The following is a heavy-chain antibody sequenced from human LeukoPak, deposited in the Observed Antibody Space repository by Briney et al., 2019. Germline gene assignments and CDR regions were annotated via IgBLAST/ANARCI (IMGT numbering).Heavy chain of an antibody. D-gene: IGHD3-22*01. CDR1: GGSISSNSYY. CDR2: IYYSGST. V-gene: IGHV4-39*07. CDR3: ARVGDYYDSSGYIGALFDY. J-gene: IGHJ4*02. Sequence: SETLSLTCAVSGGSISSNSYYWGWIRQPPGKGLEWIGSIYYSGSTNYNPSLKSRVTMSVDTSKNQFSLKLSSVTAADTAVYYCARVGDYYDSSGYIGALFDYWGQGTLVTVSS.